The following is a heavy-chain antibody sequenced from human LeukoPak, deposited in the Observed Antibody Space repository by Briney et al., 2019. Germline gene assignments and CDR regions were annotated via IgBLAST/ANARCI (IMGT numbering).Heavy chain of an antibody. CDR2: ISYDGSNK. Sequence: PGGSLRLSCAASGFTFSSYGMHWVRQAPGEGLEWLAVISYDGSNKYYADSVKGRFTISRDNSKNTLYLQMNSLRAEDTAVYHCAKDADPSSFDYWGQGTLVTVSS. V-gene: IGHV3-30*18. J-gene: IGHJ4*02. CDR3: AKDADPSSFDY. CDR1: GFTFSSYG.